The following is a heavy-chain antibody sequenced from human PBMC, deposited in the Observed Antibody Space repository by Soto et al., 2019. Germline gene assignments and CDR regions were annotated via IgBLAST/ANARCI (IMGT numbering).Heavy chain of an antibody. V-gene: IGHV4-59*12. D-gene: IGHD2-21*01. CDR2: IYYGGTS. CDR3: ARLGAYYQSLYT. CDR1: GGSISRYY. J-gene: IGHJ5*02. Sequence: SETLSLTCTVSGGSISRYYWNWIRQPPGKALEWVGYIYYGGTSSYNPSLKSRVNISLDTSKSQVSLRLSSVTAAVTAVYYCARLGAYYQSLYTWGPGILVTVSS.